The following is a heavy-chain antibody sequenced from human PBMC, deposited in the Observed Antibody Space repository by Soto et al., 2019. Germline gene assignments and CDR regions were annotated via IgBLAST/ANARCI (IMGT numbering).Heavy chain of an antibody. Sequence: SETLSLTCTVSGGSISSYYWSWIRQPPGKGLEWIGYIYYSGSTNYNPSLKSRVTISLDTSKNQFSLKLSSVTAADTAVYYCAREPYCSGGSCYSGYWGQGTLVTVSS. J-gene: IGHJ4*02. CDR3: AREPYCSGGSCYSGY. CDR2: IYYSGST. CDR1: GGSISSYY. D-gene: IGHD2-15*01. V-gene: IGHV4-59*01.